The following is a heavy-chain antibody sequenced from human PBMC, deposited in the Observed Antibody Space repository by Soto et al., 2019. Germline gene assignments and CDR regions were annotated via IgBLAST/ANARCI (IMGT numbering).Heavy chain of an antibody. Sequence: PSETLSLTCTVSGDPISSYYWSWIRQPPGKGLEWIGYVYYRGNTNYNPSLKSRVTISVDTSKNQFSLKVRSVTAADTAIYYCARSDYAFWTASSGHWGQGILVTVSS. D-gene: IGHD3-3*01. J-gene: IGHJ4*02. CDR1: GDPISSYY. CDR3: ARSDYAFWTASSGH. V-gene: IGHV4-59*01. CDR2: VYYRGNT.